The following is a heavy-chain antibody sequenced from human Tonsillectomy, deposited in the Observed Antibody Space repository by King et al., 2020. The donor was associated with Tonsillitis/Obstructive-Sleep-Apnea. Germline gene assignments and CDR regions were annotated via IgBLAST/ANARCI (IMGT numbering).Heavy chain of an antibody. J-gene: IGHJ4*02. D-gene: IGHD2-15*01. Sequence: EVQLVQSGGGLVKPGGSLRLSCAASGFTFSNAWMSWVRQAPGKGLEWVGRIKSKTDGGTTDYAAPVKGRFTISRDDSKNTLYLQMNSLKTEDTAVYYCTPGLRSGESSDYWGQGTLVTVSS. CDR1: GFTFSNAW. V-gene: IGHV3-15*01. CDR3: TPGLRSGESSDY. CDR2: IKSKTDGGTT.